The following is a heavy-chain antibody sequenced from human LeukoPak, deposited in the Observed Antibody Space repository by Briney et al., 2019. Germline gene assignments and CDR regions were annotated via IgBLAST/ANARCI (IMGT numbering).Heavy chain of an antibody. CDR1: GGTFSSYA. J-gene: IGHJ4*02. V-gene: IGHV1-69*13. D-gene: IGHD5-24*01. Sequence: GASVKVSCKASGGTFSSYAISWVRQAPGQGLEWMGGIIPIFGTANYAQKFQGRVTITADESTSTAYMELSSLRSEDTAVYYCARGGWLQSGGILRPTSPDYWGQGTLVTVSS. CDR3: ARGGWLQSGGILRPTSPDY. CDR2: IIPIFGTA.